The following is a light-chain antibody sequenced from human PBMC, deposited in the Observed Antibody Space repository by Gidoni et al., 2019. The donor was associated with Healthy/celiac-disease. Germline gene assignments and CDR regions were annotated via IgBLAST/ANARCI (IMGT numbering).Light chain of an antibody. CDR3: QQYYSTPGT. Sequence: DIVITPSPASMAASLGERATINCKSSQSNLYSSNNKNYLAWYQQKPGQPPKLLIYWASTRESGVPYRFSGSGSGTDFTLTISSLQAEDVAVYYCQQYYSTPGTFGGGTKVEIK. J-gene: IGKJ4*01. CDR2: WAS. V-gene: IGKV4-1*01. CDR1: QSNLYSSNNKNY.